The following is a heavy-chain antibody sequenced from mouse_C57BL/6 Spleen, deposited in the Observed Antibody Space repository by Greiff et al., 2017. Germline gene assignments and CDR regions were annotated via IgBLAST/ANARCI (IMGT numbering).Heavy chain of an antibody. D-gene: IGHD4-1*01. J-gene: IGHJ4*01. CDR3: AAGTLYAMDY. CDR1: AYPFPTYW. Sequence: QVQLQHPGPELVSPGASVKRSGKASAYPFPTYWRPWVKQRPGRGLEWIGRFDPNRGGTKYNEKFKSKATLTVDNPSSTAYMQLSSLTSEDSAVYYCAAGTLYAMDYWGQGTSVTVSS. V-gene: IGHV1-72*01. CDR2: FDPNRGGT.